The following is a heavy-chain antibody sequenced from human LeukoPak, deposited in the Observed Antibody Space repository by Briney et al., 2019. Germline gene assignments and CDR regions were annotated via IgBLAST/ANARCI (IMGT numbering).Heavy chain of an antibody. CDR3: AKETPSGRGYSLIPSDY. CDR2: ISGSGGST. V-gene: IGHV3-23*01. D-gene: IGHD5-18*01. Sequence: GGSLRLSCAASGFTFSSYAMSWVRQAPGKGLEWVSAISGSGGSTYYADSVKGRFTISRDNSKNTLYLQMNSLRAEDTAVYYRAKETPSGRGYSLIPSDYWGQGTLVTVSS. CDR1: GFTFSSYA. J-gene: IGHJ4*02.